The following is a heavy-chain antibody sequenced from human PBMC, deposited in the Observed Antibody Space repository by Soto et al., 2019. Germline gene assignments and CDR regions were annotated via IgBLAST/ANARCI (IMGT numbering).Heavy chain of an antibody. CDR3: ARGSEYSSSWSSDY. CDR2: IYYSGST. CDR1: GGSVSSGSYY. Sequence: SETLSLTCTVSGGSVSSGSYYWSWIRQPPGKGLEWIGYIYYSGSTNYNPSLKSRVTISVDTSKNQFSLKLSSVTAADTAVYYCARGSEYSSSWSSDYWGQGTPVTVSS. D-gene: IGHD6-13*01. V-gene: IGHV4-61*01. J-gene: IGHJ4*02.